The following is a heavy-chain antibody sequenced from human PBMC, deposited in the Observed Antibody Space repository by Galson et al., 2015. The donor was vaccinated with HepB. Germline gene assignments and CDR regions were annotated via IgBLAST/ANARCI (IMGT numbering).Heavy chain of an antibody. V-gene: IGHV3-7*03. CDR1: GFTFSSYW. J-gene: IGHJ4*02. CDR3: ARDLRSIAAARDPNYFDY. Sequence: SLRLSCAASGFTFSSYWMSWVRQAPGKGLEWVANIKQDGSEKYYVDSVKGRFTISRDNAKNSLYLQMNSLRAEDTAVYYCARDLRSIAAARDPNYFDYWGQGTLVTVSS. CDR2: IKQDGSEK. D-gene: IGHD6-13*01.